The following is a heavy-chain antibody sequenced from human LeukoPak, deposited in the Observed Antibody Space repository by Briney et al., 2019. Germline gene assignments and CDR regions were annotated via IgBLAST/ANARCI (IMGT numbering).Heavy chain of an antibody. CDR2: IYPGDSDT. CDR3: ARHCYMGTYYYMDV. J-gene: IGHJ6*03. D-gene: IGHD3-16*02. V-gene: IGHV5-51*01. CDR1: GYSFAKYW. Sequence: GESLKISCKASGYSFAKYWIGWVRQMPGKGLEWMGIIYPGDSDTRYSPSFQGQVTISADKSISTAYLQWNSLKASDTAMYYCARHCYMGTYYYMDVWGKGTTVTVSS.